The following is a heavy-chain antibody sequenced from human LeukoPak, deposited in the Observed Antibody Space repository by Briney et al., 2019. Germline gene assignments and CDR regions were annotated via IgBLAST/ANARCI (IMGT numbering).Heavy chain of an antibody. CDR1: GGSISSSSYY. CDR2: IYYSGST. CDR3: TRGAGWLIDY. Sequence: SETLSLTCTVSGGSISSSSYYWGWIRQPPGKGLEWIGSIYYSGSTYYNPSLKSRVTISADTSKNHFSLKLNSVTTADTAVYYCTRGAGWLIDYWGQGILVTVSS. D-gene: IGHD3-16*01. V-gene: IGHV4-39*07. J-gene: IGHJ4*02.